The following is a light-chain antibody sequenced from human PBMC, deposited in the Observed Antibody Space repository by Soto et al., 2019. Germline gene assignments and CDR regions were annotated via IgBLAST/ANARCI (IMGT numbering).Light chain of an antibody. CDR1: SSDVGGYNF. Sequence: QSALTQPPSASGSPGQSVTISCTGTSSDVGGYNFVSWYQQHPGKAPKLLVYDVNKRPSGVPDRFSGTKSGNTASLTVSGLQAEDEADYYCSSYAGSSTLGVFGGGTNSPS. V-gene: IGLV2-8*01. CDR2: DVN. J-gene: IGLJ3*02. CDR3: SSYAGSSTLGV.